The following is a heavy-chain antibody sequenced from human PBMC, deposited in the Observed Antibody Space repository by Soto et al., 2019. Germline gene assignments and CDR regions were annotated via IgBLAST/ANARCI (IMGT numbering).Heavy chain of an antibody. J-gene: IGHJ4*02. Sequence: GGSLRLSCAASGFTFSNYAINWVRQAPGKGLEWVSAISGSGGSSYYADSVKGRFTISRENSKNTLFLQMNSLRAEDTAIYYCAKGGSYYYDSSGYYANWGQGTLVTVSS. D-gene: IGHD3-22*01. CDR1: GFTFSNYA. CDR3: AKGGSYYYDSSGYYAN. CDR2: ISGSGGSS. V-gene: IGHV3-23*01.